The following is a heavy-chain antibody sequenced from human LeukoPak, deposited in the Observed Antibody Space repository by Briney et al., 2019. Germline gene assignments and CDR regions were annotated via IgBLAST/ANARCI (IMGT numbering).Heavy chain of an antibody. CDR1: GGSISSNSYY. V-gene: IGHV4-61*02. Sequence: PSQTLSLTCTVSGGSISSNSYYWSWIRQPAGKGLEWIGRIYTSGSTNYNPSLKSRVTISVETSKNQFSLKLNSVTAADTAVYFCASSKKGGGSGYWGQGTLVTVSS. CDR3: ASSKKGGGSGY. J-gene: IGHJ4*02. CDR2: IYTSGST. D-gene: IGHD2-15*01.